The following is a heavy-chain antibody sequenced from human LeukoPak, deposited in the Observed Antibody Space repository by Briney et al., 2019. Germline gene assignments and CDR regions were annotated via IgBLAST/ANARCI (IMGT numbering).Heavy chain of an antibody. CDR3: ARGGQLWLLEEVDY. CDR2: ISYDGSNK. V-gene: IGHV3-30-3*01. J-gene: IGHJ4*02. CDR1: GFTFSSYA. D-gene: IGHD5-18*01. Sequence: PGGSLRLSCAASGFTFSSYAMHWVRQAPGKGLEWVAVISYDGSNKYYADSVKGRFTISRDNSKNTLYLQMNSLRAEDTAVYYCARGGQLWLLEEVDYWGQGTLVTVSS.